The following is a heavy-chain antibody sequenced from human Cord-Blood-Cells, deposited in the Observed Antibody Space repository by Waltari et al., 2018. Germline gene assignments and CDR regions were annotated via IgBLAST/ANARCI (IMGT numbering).Heavy chain of an antibody. CDR1: GGTFSSYA. V-gene: IGHV1-69*01. Sequence: QVKLVQSGAEVKKPGFSVKVSCKASGGTFSSYAMSWVRQAHGQGLEWMGVFIPIFGTANYAQKFQGRVTITADESTSTAYMELSSLRSEDTAVYYCARDHGYCSGGSCYDYWGQGTLVTVSS. D-gene: IGHD2-15*01. CDR2: FIPIFGTA. CDR3: ARDHGYCSGGSCYDY. J-gene: IGHJ4*02.